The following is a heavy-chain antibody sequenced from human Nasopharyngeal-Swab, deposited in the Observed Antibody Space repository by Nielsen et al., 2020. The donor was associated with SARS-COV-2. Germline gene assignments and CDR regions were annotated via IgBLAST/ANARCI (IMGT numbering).Heavy chain of an antibody. V-gene: IGHV3-21*01. J-gene: IGHJ4*02. Sequence: GGQAAGKGLEWVSSISSSSSYIYYADSVKGRFTISRDNAKNSLYLQMNSLRAEDTAVYYCARVPSTAVADNWGQGTLVTVSS. CDR2: ISSSSSYI. D-gene: IGHD6-19*01. CDR3: ARVPSTAVADN.